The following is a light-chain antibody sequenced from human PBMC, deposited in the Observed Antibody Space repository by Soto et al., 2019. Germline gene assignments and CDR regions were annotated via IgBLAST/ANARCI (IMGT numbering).Light chain of an antibody. Sequence: QSALTQPASVSGSPGQSIAISCTGTSSDVGGYRYVSWYQQQPGKAPKLVISDVSNRPSGVSDRFSGSKSGNTASLTISGLQTEDEADYYCASYTTSRTYVFGTGTKVTVL. CDR3: ASYTTSRTYV. V-gene: IGLV2-14*01. J-gene: IGLJ1*01. CDR2: DVS. CDR1: SSDVGGYRY.